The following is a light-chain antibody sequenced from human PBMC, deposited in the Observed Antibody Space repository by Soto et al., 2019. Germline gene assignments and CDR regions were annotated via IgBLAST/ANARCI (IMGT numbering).Light chain of an antibody. Sequence: DIILTQSPATLSLSPGERATLSCRASQSIGASLAWYQQKPGQAPSLLIYDASRTATDIPARFSGSGSETEFTLTISSLEAEDFAVYYCQRRDTWPQIFGPGTKVEIK. J-gene: IGKJ3*01. CDR3: QRRDTWPQI. CDR1: QSIGAS. CDR2: DAS. V-gene: IGKV3-11*01.